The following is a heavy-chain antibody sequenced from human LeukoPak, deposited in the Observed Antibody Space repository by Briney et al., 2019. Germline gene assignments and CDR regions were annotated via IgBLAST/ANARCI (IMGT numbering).Heavy chain of an antibody. Sequence: KASETLSLTCTVSGDSISSSSYYWGWIRQPPGKGLEWIGSIYYSGSTYYNPSLKSRVTISVDTSKNQFSLKLSSVTAADTAVYYCARLAYNWNSGVSWFDPWGQGTLVTVSS. CDR3: ARLAYNWNSGVSWFDP. CDR1: GDSISSSSYY. CDR2: IYYSGST. V-gene: IGHV4-39*01. D-gene: IGHD1-7*01. J-gene: IGHJ5*02.